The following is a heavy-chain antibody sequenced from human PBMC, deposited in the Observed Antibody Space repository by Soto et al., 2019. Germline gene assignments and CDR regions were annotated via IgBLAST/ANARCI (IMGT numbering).Heavy chain of an antibody. CDR2: IYYSGST. D-gene: IGHD1-26*01. V-gene: IGHV4-39*01. Sequence: PSETLSLTCTVSGISLSSSSYYWGWLRQPQGKGLEWIGSIYYSGSTYYNPSLKSRVTISVDTSKNQFSLKLSSVTAADTAVYYCARAKGVGSFLYYFDYWGQGTLVTVSS. CDR3: ARAKGVGSFLYYFDY. CDR1: GISLSSSSYY. J-gene: IGHJ4*02.